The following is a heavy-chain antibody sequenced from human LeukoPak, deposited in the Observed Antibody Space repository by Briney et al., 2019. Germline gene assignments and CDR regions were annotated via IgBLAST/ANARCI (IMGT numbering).Heavy chain of an antibody. CDR2: INPSSGGT. J-gene: IGHJ4*02. V-gene: IGHV1-2*06. CDR1: GYTFTKYY. CDR3: ATETLLHRNFDY. D-gene: IGHD3-3*01. Sequence: ASVKVSCKASGYTFTKYYMFWVRQAPGPGLEWMGRINPSSGGTDYAQKFQGRVTMTRDTSISTAYMELSRLRSDDTAMYYCATETLLHRNFDYWGQGTLVAVSS.